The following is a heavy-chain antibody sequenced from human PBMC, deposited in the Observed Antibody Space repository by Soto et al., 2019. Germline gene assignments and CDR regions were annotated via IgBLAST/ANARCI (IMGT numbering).Heavy chain of an antibody. CDR2: IYIDNT. J-gene: IGHJ4*02. CDR1: GYTFSNYG. Sequence: ASVKVSCKASGYTFSNYGFRWVRQAPGQGLEWMGWIYIDNTKYAQKFQGRVTMTTDTSTSTVYMELRSLRSDDTAVYYCARDRDWNLDYWGQGTLVTVSS. CDR3: ARDRDWNLDY. V-gene: IGHV1-18*01. D-gene: IGHD1-1*01.